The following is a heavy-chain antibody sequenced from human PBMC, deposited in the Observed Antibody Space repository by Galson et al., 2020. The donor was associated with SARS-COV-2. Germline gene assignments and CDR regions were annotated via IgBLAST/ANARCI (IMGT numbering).Heavy chain of an antibody. CDR1: GITVTSNY. CDR2: TYSSGYT. V-gene: IGHV3-53*01. Sequence: GGSLRLSCAASGITVTSNYMSWVRQAPGKGLEWVSVTYSSGYTIYADSVEGRFTISRDSSKNTLYLQMNSLRAEDMAVYYCARHSRPITMYYFDFWGQGTLVTVSA. CDR3: ARHSRPITMYYFDF. D-gene: IGHD3-10*02. J-gene: IGHJ4*02.